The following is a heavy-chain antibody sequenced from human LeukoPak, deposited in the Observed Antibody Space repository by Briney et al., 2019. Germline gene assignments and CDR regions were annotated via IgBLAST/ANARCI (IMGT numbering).Heavy chain of an antibody. CDR3: ARAIAAAEAY. Sequence: GGSLRLSCVASGVTFSSYWMNWVRQAPGKGLEWVANIKQDGSEKFYVDSVKGRFTISRDNAKNSLYLQMNSLRAEDTAVYYCARAIAAAEAYWGQGTLVTVSS. CDR2: IKQDGSEK. CDR1: GVTFSSYW. V-gene: IGHV3-7*03. J-gene: IGHJ4*02. D-gene: IGHD6-13*01.